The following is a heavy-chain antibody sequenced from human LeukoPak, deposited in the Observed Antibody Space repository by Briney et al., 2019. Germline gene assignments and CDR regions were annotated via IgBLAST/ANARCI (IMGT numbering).Heavy chain of an antibody. CDR1: GFTFRNFA. Sequence: GGSLRLSCAASGFTFRNFAMTWARQAPGKGLEWVATIGGSGDTTYYAESVKGRLTISRDNSKNTLYLQMNSLRKEDTAIYYCAKIHSSSWYGGFDYWGQETLVTVSS. J-gene: IGHJ4*02. CDR2: IGGSGDTT. V-gene: IGHV3-23*01. CDR3: AKIHSSSWYGGFDY. D-gene: IGHD6-13*01.